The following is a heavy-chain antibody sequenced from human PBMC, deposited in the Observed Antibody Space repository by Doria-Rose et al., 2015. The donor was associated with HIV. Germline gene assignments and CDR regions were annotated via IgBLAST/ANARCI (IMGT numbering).Heavy chain of an antibody. CDR1: GGSFSGYY. V-gene: IGHV4-34*01. CDR3: AREVLWFGESY. D-gene: IGHD3-10*01. Sequence: QVQLQQWGAGLLKPSETLSLTCAVYGGSFSGYYWSWIRQPPGKGLGWIGEINHRGSTNYNPSLKSRVTISVDTSKNQFSLKLSSVTAADTAVYYCAREVLWFGESYWGQGTLVTVSS. CDR2: INHRGST. J-gene: IGHJ4*02.